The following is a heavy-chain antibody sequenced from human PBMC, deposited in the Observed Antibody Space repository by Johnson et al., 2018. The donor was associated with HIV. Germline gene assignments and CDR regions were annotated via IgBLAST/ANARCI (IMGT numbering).Heavy chain of an antibody. CDR1: GFTFSSYG. Sequence: QVQLVESGGGVVQPGGSLRLSCAASGFTFSSYGMHWVRQAPGKGLEWVAVIRYDGSNKYYEDSVKGRFTISRDNSKNTLYLKMNSLRAEDTAVYYCAKDKDAFDIWGQGTMVTVSS. J-gene: IGHJ3*02. V-gene: IGHV3-30*02. CDR2: IRYDGSNK. CDR3: AKDKDAFDI.